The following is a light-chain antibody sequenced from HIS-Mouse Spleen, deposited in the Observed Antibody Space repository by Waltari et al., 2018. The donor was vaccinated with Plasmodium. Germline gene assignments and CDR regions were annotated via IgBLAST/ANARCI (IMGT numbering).Light chain of an antibody. V-gene: IGKV3-20*01. CDR2: GAS. CDR3: QQYGSSPWT. J-gene: IGKJ1*01. Sequence: TLSLSPGERATLSCRASQSVSSSYLAWYQQKPGQAPRLLIYGASSRATGIPDRFSGSGSGTDFTLTISRLEPEDFAVYYCQQYGSSPWTFGQGTKVEIK. CDR1: QSVSSSY.